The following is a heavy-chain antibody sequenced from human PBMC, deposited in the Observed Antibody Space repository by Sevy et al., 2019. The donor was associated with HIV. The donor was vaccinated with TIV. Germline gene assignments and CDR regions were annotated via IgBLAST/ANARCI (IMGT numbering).Heavy chain of an antibody. D-gene: IGHD6-13*01. CDR1: GVTVSSNY. Sequence: GGSLRLSCAASGVTVSSNYMSWVRQAPGKGLEWISVMYSGGSTYYTDSVKGRFTISRDNSKNTLYLQINNLRAEDTAVIYCARADSSNWYDAFDIWGQGTMVTVSS. J-gene: IGHJ3*02. V-gene: IGHV3-53*01. CDR3: ARADSSNWYDAFDI. CDR2: MYSGGST.